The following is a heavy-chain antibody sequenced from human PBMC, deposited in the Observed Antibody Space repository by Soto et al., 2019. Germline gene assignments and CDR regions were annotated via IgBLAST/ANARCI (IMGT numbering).Heavy chain of an antibody. CDR1: GGTFSSYA. CDR2: IIPIFGTA. J-gene: IGHJ4*02. CDR3: ASDGSEYYYTYFDY. D-gene: IGHD3-10*01. Sequence: SVKVSCKASGGTFSSYAISWVRQAPGQGLEWMGGIIPIFGTANYAQKFQGRVTITADESTSTAYMELSSLRSEDTAVYYCASDGSEYYYTYFDYWGQGTLVTVSS. V-gene: IGHV1-69*13.